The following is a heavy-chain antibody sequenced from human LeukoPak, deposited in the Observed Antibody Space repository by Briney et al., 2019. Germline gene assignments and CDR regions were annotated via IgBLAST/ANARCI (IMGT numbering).Heavy chain of an antibody. CDR3: AKLVVVVPAAIGGRYFDY. CDR2: ISGSGGST. V-gene: IGHV3-23*01. CDR1: GFTFSSYA. Sequence: PGGSLRLSCAASGFTFSSYAMSWVRQAPGKGLEWVSAISGSGGSTYYADSVKGRFTISRDNSKNTLYLQMNSLRAEDTAVYYCAKLVVVVPAAIGGRYFDYWGQGTLDTVSS. D-gene: IGHD2-2*02. J-gene: IGHJ4*02.